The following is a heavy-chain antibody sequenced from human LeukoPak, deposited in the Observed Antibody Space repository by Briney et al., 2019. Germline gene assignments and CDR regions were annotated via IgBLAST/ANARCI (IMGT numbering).Heavy chain of an antibody. CDR3: AREPTRYCSGGSCYDWFDP. D-gene: IGHD2-15*01. CDR1: GGSISSGGYY. Sequence: SQTLSLTCTVSGGSISSGGYYWSWIRQHPGKGLEWIGYIYYSGSTNYNPSLKSRVTISVDTSKNQFSLKLSSVTAADTAVYYCAREPTRYCSGGSCYDWFDPWGQGTLVTVSS. CDR2: IYYSGST. V-gene: IGHV4-31*03. J-gene: IGHJ5*02.